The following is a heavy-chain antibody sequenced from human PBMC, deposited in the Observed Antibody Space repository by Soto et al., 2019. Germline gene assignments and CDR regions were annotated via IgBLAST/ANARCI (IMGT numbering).Heavy chain of an antibody. Sequence: ASVKVSCKASGYTFTSYYMHWVRQAPGQGLEWMGWINPNSGGTNYAQKFQGWVTMTRDTSISTAYMELSRLRSDDTAVYYCARSMVYAIPVYDYWGQGTLVTVSS. D-gene: IGHD2-8*01. CDR2: INPNSGGT. CDR1: GYTFTSYY. J-gene: IGHJ4*02. V-gene: IGHV1-2*04. CDR3: ARSMVYAIPVYDY.